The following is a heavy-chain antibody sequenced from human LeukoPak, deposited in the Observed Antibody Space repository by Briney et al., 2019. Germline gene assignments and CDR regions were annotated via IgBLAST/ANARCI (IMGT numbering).Heavy chain of an antibody. CDR3: ARHDGIGTPTYYFDC. CDR1: GGSISSSSYY. Sequence: SETLSLTCTVSGGSISSSSYYWGWIRQPPGKGLEWIGTLYYTGSTYYNPSLRSRVTLSVDTSKNQFSLKLNSVTAADTAVYYCARHDGIGTPTYYFDCWGQGTLVTVSS. J-gene: IGHJ4*02. D-gene: IGHD1-1*01. CDR2: LYYTGST. V-gene: IGHV4-39*01.